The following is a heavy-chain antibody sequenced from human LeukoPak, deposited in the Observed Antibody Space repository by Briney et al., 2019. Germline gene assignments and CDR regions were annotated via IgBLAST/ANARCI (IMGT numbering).Heavy chain of an antibody. CDR3: ARRYYDASGYFL. CDR2: FYNRGDT. J-gene: IGHJ4*02. Sequence: PSETLSLTCTVSGYSISSSRYYWGWIRQTPGTGLEWIGSFYNRGDTYYNPSLKSRVTISVDTSNNQFSLKLSSVTAADTAVYYCARRYYDASGYFLWGQGTPVTVSS. CDR1: GYSISSSRYY. D-gene: IGHD3-22*01. V-gene: IGHV4-39*01.